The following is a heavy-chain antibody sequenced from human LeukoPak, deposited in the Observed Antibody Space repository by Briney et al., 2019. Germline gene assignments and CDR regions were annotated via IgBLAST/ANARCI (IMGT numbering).Heavy chain of an antibody. Sequence: PSETLSLTCTVSGGSISSSSYYWGWIRQPPGKGLEWIGSINYRGSTYYNPSLKSRVTISVDTSKNQFSLKLSSVTAADTAVYYCARLGTTVTTDYWGQGTLVTVSS. V-gene: IGHV4-39*01. D-gene: IGHD4-17*01. CDR1: GGSISSSSYY. CDR2: INYRGST. CDR3: ARLGTTVTTDY. J-gene: IGHJ4*02.